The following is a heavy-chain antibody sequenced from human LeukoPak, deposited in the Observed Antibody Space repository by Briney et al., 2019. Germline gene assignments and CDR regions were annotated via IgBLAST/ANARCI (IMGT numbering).Heavy chain of an antibody. J-gene: IGHJ5*02. Sequence: ASVKVSCKASGYAFTGYYIHWVRQAPGQGLEWMGWINPNSGGTKYAQKFQGRVTMTRDTSITTAYMGLSRLRSDDTAVYYCAKXRVVAGSKSLTYHWFDPWGQGTLVTVSS. CDR3: AKXRVVAGSKSLTYHWFDP. CDR2: INPNSGGT. V-gene: IGHV1-2*02. CDR1: GYAFTGYY. D-gene: IGHD6-19*01.